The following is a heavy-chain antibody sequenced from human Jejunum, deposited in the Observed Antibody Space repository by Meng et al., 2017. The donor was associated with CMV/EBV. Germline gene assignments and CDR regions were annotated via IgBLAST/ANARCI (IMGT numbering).Heavy chain of an antibody. J-gene: IGHJ3*02. CDR3: ARSQALDI. CDR1: GYSFTSNC. Sequence: KISCKVSGYSFTSNCIGWVRQMPGKGLEWMGLIYPGNSDIRYNPSFQDQVTISADKSISTAYLQWSSLKASDTAMYYCARSQALDIWGQGTLVTVSS. V-gene: IGHV5-51*01. CDR2: IYPGNSDI.